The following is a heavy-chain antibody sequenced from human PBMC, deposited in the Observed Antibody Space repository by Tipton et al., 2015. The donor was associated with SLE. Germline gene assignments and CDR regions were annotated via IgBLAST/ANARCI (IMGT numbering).Heavy chain of an antibody. CDR1: GGAISDSY. CDR2: FYYVGNT. CDR3: ARHIIKEGGYHYYYMDV. J-gene: IGHJ6*03. V-gene: IGHV4-59*01. Sequence: TLSLTCTVSGGAISDSYWSWIRQTPGKGLEWIVHFYYVGNTNYNPALESRVTISVDTSKNQFSLSLSSVTAADTAVYYCARHIIKEGGYHYYYMDVWGKGTTVTVSS. D-gene: IGHD2-21*01.